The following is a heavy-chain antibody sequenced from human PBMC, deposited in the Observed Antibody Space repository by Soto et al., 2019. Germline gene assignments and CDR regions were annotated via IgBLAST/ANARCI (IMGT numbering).Heavy chain of an antibody. CDR2: ISYDGSNK. V-gene: IGHV3-30-3*01. Sequence: QVQLVESGGGVVQPGRSLRLSCAASGFTFSSYAMHWVRQAPGKGLEWVAVISYDGSNKYYADSVKGRFTISRDNSKNTLYLQMNSLRAEDTAVYYCARDLLGPSMIVVAWDIWGQGTMVTVSS. CDR3: ARDLLGPSMIVVAWDI. D-gene: IGHD3-22*01. J-gene: IGHJ3*02. CDR1: GFTFSSYA.